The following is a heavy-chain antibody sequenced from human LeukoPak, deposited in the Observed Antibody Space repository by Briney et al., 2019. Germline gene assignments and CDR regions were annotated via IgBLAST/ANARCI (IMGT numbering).Heavy chain of an antibody. J-gene: IGHJ6*02. CDR2: IWSDGSKS. Sequence: GGSLRLSCVASGFAFSNYGMHWVRQAPGKGLEWVAVIWSDGSKSFYIDSAKGRFTISRDNSKNTLYLQMNGLRAEDTALYYCARDSIAVAGDDYYYYGMDVWGQGTTVTVSS. D-gene: IGHD6-19*01. CDR1: GFAFSNYG. CDR3: ARDSIAVAGDDYYYYGMDV. V-gene: IGHV3-33*01.